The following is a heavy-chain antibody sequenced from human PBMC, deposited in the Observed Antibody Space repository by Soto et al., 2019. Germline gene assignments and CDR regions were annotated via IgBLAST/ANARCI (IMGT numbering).Heavy chain of an antibody. CDR3: ARERHDYGGRDIINMIDY. V-gene: IGHV3-30-3*01. Sequence: GGSLRLSCAASGFTFSSYAMHWVRQAPDKGLEWVAVISYDGSNKYYADSVKGRFTISRDNSKNTLYLQMNSLRAEDTAVYYCARERHDYGGRDIINMIDYWGQGTLVTVSS. J-gene: IGHJ4*02. CDR2: ISYDGSNK. CDR1: GFTFSSYA. D-gene: IGHD4-17*01.